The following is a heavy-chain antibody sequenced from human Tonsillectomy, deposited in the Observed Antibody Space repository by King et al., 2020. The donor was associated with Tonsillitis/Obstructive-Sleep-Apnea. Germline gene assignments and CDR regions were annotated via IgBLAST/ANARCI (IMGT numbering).Heavy chain of an antibody. J-gene: IGHJ4*02. Sequence: VQLVESGGALVKPEGSLRLSCAASRFTFIDYNMSWIRQPPGKGLEWVSYITSIISNTNYADSVKGRFTISRDNAKNSLYLQMNSLRAEDTAVYYCARDIPQVGAFGYWGQGILVTVSS. CDR3: ARDIPQVGAFGY. CDR2: ITSIISNT. V-gene: IGHV3-11*06. CDR1: RFTFIDYN. D-gene: IGHD1-26*01.